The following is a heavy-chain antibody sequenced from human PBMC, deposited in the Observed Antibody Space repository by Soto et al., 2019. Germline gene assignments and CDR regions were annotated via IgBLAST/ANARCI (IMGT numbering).Heavy chain of an antibody. V-gene: IGHV3-48*02. CDR2: ISRSSSPL. CDR3: ARDYRWRADY. CDR1: GFTFSSYA. Sequence: EVQLVESGGGLVQPGGSLRLSCAASGFTFSSYAMNWFRQTPGKGLEWVSFISRSSSPLYYADSVKGRFTISRDNAKNPLKLQMNRLRDEDTAVYYCARDYRWRADYWGRGTLVTVSS. D-gene: IGHD3-16*02. J-gene: IGHJ4*02.